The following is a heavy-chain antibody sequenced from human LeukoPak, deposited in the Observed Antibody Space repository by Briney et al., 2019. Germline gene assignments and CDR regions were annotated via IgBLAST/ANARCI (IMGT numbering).Heavy chain of an antibody. CDR1: GFTFSSYA. CDR3: AREYGSGSYYYDY. J-gene: IGHJ4*02. D-gene: IGHD3-10*01. V-gene: IGHV3-23*01. Sequence: GGSLRLSCAASGFTFSSYAMTWVRQAPGKGLEWVSALTGSGGSTHYADSVKGRSTISRDNSKNTLYLQMNSLRAEDTAVYFCAREYGSGSYYYDYWGQGTLVTVSS. CDR2: LTGSGGST.